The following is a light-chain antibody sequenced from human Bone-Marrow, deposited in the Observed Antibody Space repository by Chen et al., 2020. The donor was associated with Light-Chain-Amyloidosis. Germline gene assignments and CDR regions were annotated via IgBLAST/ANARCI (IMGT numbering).Light chain of an antibody. V-gene: IGLV3-21*02. J-gene: IGLJ3*02. Sequence: SYVLTQPSSVSVAPGQTATIACGGNNIGSTSVHWYQQPPGQAPLLVVYDDSDPPSGIPERLSGSNSGNTATLTISRVEAGDEADDYCQVWDRSSDRPVFGGGTKLTVL. CDR2: DDS. CDR1: NIGSTS. CDR3: QVWDRSSDRPV.